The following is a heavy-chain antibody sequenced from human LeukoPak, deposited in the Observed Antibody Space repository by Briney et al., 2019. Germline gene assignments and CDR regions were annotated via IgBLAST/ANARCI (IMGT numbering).Heavy chain of an antibody. CDR3: ARCREAILNYYGSGRRTYYFDY. V-gene: IGHV4-34*01. CDR1: GGSFSGYY. CDR2: INHRGST. Sequence: SETLSLTCAVYGGSFSGYYWSWIRQPPGKGLEWIGEINHRGSTNYNPSLKSRVTISVDTSKNQFSLKLSSVTAADTAVYYCARCREAILNYYGSGRRTYYFDYWGQGTLVTVSS. J-gene: IGHJ4*02. D-gene: IGHD3-10*01.